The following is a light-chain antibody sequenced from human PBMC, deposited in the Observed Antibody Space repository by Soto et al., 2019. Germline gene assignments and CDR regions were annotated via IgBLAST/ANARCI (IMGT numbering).Light chain of an antibody. CDR3: QQSYSTPYT. Sequence: DIQMTQSPSSLSASVGDRLTITCRASQGISTYLNWYQQKPGKAPKLLIYAASSLQSGVPSRFSGSGSGTDFTLTISSLQPEDFATYYCQQSYSTPYTFGQGTKVDIK. V-gene: IGKV1-39*01. J-gene: IGKJ2*01. CDR2: AAS. CDR1: QGISTY.